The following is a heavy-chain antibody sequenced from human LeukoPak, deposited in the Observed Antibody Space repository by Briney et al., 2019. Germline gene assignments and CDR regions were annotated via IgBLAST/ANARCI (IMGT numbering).Heavy chain of an antibody. CDR1: GFTLSSYA. J-gene: IGHJ4*02. V-gene: IGHV3-23*01. CDR3: ARAPVTTCRGAYCYPFDY. D-gene: IGHD2-21*01. CDR2: ISDSGNT. Sequence: GGSLRLSCAASGFTLSSYAMSWVRQAPGKGLEWVSAISDSGNTYHADSVKGRFTISRDSSKNTLFLQMNRLRPEDAAVYYCARAPVTTCRGAYCYPFDYWGQGTLVTVSS.